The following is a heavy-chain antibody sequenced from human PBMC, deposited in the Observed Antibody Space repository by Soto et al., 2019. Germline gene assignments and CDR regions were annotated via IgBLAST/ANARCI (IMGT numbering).Heavy chain of an antibody. Sequence: GGSLRLSCAASGFTFNNYAMTWVRQAPGKGLEWVSAISGSGGSTYYADSVKGRFTISRDNSKNTVYLQMNSLRAEDTAVYYCANAGSTIEGGFRYYYYYMDVWGKGTTVTVSS. V-gene: IGHV3-23*01. J-gene: IGHJ6*03. CDR1: GFTFNNYA. D-gene: IGHD3-10*01. CDR3: ANAGSTIEGGFRYYYYYMDV. CDR2: ISGSGGST.